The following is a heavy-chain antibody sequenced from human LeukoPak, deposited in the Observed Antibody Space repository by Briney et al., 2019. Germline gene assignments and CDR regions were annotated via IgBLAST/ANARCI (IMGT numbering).Heavy chain of an antibody. D-gene: IGHD3-10*01. Sequence: ASVKVSCKASGYTFTSYDINWVRQATGQGLEWMGWMNPNSGNTGYAQKFQGRVTMTRDTSISTAYMELSRLRSDDTAVYYCARGAELLWFGELSAYFDYWGQGTLVTVSS. J-gene: IGHJ4*02. CDR2: MNPNSGNT. V-gene: IGHV1-8*01. CDR3: ARGAELLWFGELSAYFDY. CDR1: GYTFTSYD.